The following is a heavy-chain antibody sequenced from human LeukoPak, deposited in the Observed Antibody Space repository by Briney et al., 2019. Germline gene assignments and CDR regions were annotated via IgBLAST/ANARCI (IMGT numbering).Heavy chain of an antibody. D-gene: IGHD6-6*01. CDR3: AKEIAALDY. J-gene: IGHJ4*02. Sequence: GGSLRLSCAASGFTFDDYAMHWVRQAPGKGLEWVSGISWNSGSIGYADSVKGRFTISRDNAKNSLYLQMNSPRAEDTALYYCAKEIAALDYWGQGTLVTVSS. V-gene: IGHV3-9*01. CDR2: ISWNSGSI. CDR1: GFTFDDYA.